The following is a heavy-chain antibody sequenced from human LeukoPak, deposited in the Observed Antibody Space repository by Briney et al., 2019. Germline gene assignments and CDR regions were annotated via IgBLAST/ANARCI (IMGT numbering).Heavy chain of an antibody. CDR1: GYTFTSYG. CDR3: ARDAISGDTIYYYYYYMDV. CDR2: ISAYNGNT. Sequence: ASVKVSCKASGYTFTSYGISWVRQAPGQGLEWMGWISAYNGNTNHAQKLQGRVTMTTDTSTSTAYMELRSLRSDDTAVYYCARDAISGDTIYYYYYYMDVWGKGTTVTVSS. V-gene: IGHV1-18*01. J-gene: IGHJ6*03. D-gene: IGHD2-21*02.